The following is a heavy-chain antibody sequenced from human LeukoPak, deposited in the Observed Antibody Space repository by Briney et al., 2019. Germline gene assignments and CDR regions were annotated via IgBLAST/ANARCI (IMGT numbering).Heavy chain of an antibody. CDR1: GGVVSTYY. D-gene: IGHD5-18*01. V-gene: IGHV4-59*08. CDR2: IYYTGST. CDR3: ARHWSGYTYAGKYYFYGMDV. J-gene: IGHJ6*02. Sequence: SETLSLTCTVSGGVVSTYYWSWIRQPPGKGLEWIGYIYYTGSTNYNPSLKSRVTISVDTSKNQISLKLSSVTATDTAVYYCARHWSGYTYAGKYYFYGMDVWGQGTTVTVSS.